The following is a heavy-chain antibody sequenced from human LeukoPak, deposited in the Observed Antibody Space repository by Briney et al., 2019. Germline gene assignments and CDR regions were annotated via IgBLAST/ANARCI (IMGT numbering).Heavy chain of an antibody. Sequence: GGSLRLSCAASGFTFSSYAMSWVRQAPGKGLEWVAFIRYDGSNKYYADSVKGRFTISRDNSKNTLYLQMNSLRAEDTAVYYCAKDGELTFDYCDQGTLVTVSS. CDR3: AKDGELTFDY. D-gene: IGHD1-26*01. CDR2: IRYDGSNK. J-gene: IGHJ4*02. V-gene: IGHV3-30*02. CDR1: GFTFSSYA.